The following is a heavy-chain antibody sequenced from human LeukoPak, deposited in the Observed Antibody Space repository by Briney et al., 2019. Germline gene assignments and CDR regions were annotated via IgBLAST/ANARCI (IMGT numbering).Heavy chain of an antibody. CDR3: ARGTLVVPAAKRGSKNYYFDY. CDR1: GFTVSSNY. J-gene: IGHJ4*02. CDR2: IYSGGRT. V-gene: IGHV3-53*01. Sequence: PGGSLRLSCAASGFTVSSNYMSWVRQAPGKGLEWVSVIYSGGRTDYADSVKGRFTISRDNSKNTLYLQMNSLGVEDTAVYYCARGTLVVPAAKRGSKNYYFDYWGQGTLVTVSS. D-gene: IGHD2-2*01.